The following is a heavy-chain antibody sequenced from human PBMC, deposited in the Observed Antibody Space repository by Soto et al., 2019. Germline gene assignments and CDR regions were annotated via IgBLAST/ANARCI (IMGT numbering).Heavy chain of an antibody. J-gene: IGHJ4*02. V-gene: IGHV3-66*01. D-gene: IGHD3-10*01. CDR1: GFTVSSNY. CDR2: IYSGGST. Sequence: GGSLRLSCAASGFTVSSNYMSWVRQAPGKGLEWVSVIYSGGSTYYADSVKGRFTISRDNSKNTLYLQMNSLRAEDTAVYYCARDTVVRGVIITSIDYWGQGTLVTVSS. CDR3: ARDTVVRGVIITSIDY.